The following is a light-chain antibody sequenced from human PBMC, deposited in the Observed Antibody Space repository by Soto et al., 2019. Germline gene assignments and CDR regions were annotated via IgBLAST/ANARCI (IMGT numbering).Light chain of an antibody. CDR2: DVS. J-gene: IGLJ2*01. CDR1: SSDVGGYNL. Sequence: QSALTQPASVSGSPGQSITISCTGTSSDVGGYNLVSWYQQHPGKAPKLIIYDVSNRPSGVSNRFSGSKSGNTASLTISGLQAEDEADYYCSSYASSTTGVFGGGTKLTVL. CDR3: SSYASSTTGV. V-gene: IGLV2-14*01.